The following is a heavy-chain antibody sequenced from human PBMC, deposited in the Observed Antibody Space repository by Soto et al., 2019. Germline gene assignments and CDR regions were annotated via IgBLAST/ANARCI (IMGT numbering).Heavy chain of an antibody. CDR3: GRGMNAGFAHFIDP. CDR2: TSYTGNT. V-gene: IGHV4-59*12. D-gene: IGHD2-8*01. J-gene: IGHJ5*02. CDR1: GGSITSYY. Sequence: SETLSLACIVSGGSITSYYRSWVRQFPGEGMGWIAYTSYTGNTSNNRSLRTGAPISMATANNQLSFKLTVLTVAAPAVFNCGRGMNAGFAHFIDPWGQGTLVTVSS.